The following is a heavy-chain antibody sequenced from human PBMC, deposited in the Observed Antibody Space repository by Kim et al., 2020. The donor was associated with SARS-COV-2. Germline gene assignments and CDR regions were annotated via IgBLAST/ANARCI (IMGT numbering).Heavy chain of an antibody. CDR1: GYTLTELS. J-gene: IGHJ5*02. Sequence: ASVKVSCKVSGYTLTELSMHWVRQAPGKGLEWMGGFDPEDGATIYAQKFQGRVTMTEDTSTDTAYMELSSLRSEDTAVYYCATGTLYDSSGPPRPNWFDPWGQGTLVTVSS. CDR2: FDPEDGAT. D-gene: IGHD3-22*01. V-gene: IGHV1-24*01. CDR3: ATGTLYDSSGPPRPNWFDP.